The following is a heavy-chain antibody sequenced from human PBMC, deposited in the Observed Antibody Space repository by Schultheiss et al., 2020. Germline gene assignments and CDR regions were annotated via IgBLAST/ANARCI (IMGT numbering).Heavy chain of an antibody. CDR3: AKVDGDFWSGYCDY. D-gene: IGHD3-3*01. Sequence: GGSLRLSCAASGFTFSSYAMIWVRQAPGKGLEWVSTISSGGGSTYYADSVKGRFIISRDNSKNTLYLQMNGLRAEDTAVYYCAKVDGDFWSGYCDYWGQGTLVTVSS. V-gene: IGHV3-23*01. CDR1: GFTFSSYA. J-gene: IGHJ4*02. CDR2: ISSGGGST.